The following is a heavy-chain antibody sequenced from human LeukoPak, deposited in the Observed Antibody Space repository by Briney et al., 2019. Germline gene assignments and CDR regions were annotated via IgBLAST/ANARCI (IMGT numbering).Heavy chain of an antibody. CDR3: ARSDGYGLVGI. Sequence: PGGSLRLSCAASGFTFSTYSMNWVRQAPGKGLEWVSSISSSSSYIYYADSVKGRFTISRDNAKNSLFLQMNSLRAEDTAVYYCARSDGYGLVGIWGQGTMVTVSS. V-gene: IGHV3-21*01. D-gene: IGHD3-10*01. CDR1: GFTFSTYS. J-gene: IGHJ3*02. CDR2: ISSSSSYI.